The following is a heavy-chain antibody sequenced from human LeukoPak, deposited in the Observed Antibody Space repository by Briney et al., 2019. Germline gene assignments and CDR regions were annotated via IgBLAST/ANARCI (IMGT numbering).Heavy chain of an antibody. Sequence: GGSLRLSCAASGFTFSSYEMNWVRQAPGKGLEWVSYISSSGSTIYYADSVKGRFTISRDNAKNSLYLQMNSLRAEDTAVYYCARARYCSGGSCYDRAVDYWGQGTLVTVSS. D-gene: IGHD2-15*01. CDR3: ARARYCSGGSCYDRAVDY. J-gene: IGHJ4*02. V-gene: IGHV3-48*03. CDR1: GFTFSSYE. CDR2: ISSSGSTI.